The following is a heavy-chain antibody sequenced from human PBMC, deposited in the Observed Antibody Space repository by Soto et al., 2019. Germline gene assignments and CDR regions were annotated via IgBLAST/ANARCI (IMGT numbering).Heavy chain of an antibody. V-gene: IGHV3-33*03. Sequence: QRLSCAASGFSFSSYGMHWVRQAPGKGLDWVAVIWYDGSNKYYAESVKGRFTISRDNSKNTLYVQMNSLTVEDTAVYYCARAQYTGSYFDACDVWGQGTMVTVSS. D-gene: IGHD1-26*01. CDR3: ARAQYTGSYFDACDV. CDR1: GFSFSSYG. CDR2: IWYDGSNK. J-gene: IGHJ3*01.